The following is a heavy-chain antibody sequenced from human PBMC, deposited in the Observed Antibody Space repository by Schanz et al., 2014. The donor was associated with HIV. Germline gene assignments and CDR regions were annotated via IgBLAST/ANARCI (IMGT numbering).Heavy chain of an antibody. J-gene: IGHJ4*02. CDR2: ISGSGVST. D-gene: IGHD3-10*01. CDR1: GFTFSNFA. Sequence: EVQLLESGGGLVQAGGSLRLSCAASGFTFSNFAMSWVRQAPGKGLEWVSSISGSGVSTFYAGSVKGRFTISRDNGKNSLFLQMNSLRAEDTAVYYCARLRGFLWFGDHPYSFDYWGQGTLVTVSS. CDR3: ARLRGFLWFGDHPYSFDY. V-gene: IGHV3-23*01.